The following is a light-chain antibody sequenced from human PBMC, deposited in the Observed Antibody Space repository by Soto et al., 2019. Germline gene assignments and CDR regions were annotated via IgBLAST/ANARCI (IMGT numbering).Light chain of an antibody. CDR1: SSNIGNNY. Sequence: QSVLTQPPSASGTPGQRVTMSCSGGSSNIGNNYVNWYQQFPGTAPKLLIYRNNHRPSGVPDRFSGSKSGTSASLAISGLRSEDEAEYYCAAWDDSLSGLFGGGTKLTVL. CDR3: AAWDDSLSGL. V-gene: IGLV1-47*01. CDR2: RNN. J-gene: IGLJ2*01.